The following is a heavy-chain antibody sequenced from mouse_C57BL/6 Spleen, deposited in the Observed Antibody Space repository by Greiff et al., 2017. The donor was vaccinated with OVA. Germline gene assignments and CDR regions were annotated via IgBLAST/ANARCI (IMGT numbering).Heavy chain of an antibody. CDR2: ISSGGSYT. CDR3: ARQGDYSNYCDY. V-gene: IGHV5-6*01. CDR1: GFTFSSYG. Sequence: EVQLVESGGDLVKPGGSLKLSCAASGFTFSSYGMSWVRQTPDKRLEWVATISSGGSYTYYPDSVKGRFTISRDNAKNTLYLQMSSLKSEDTAMYYCARQGDYSNYCDYWGQGTTLTVSS. D-gene: IGHD2-5*01. J-gene: IGHJ2*01.